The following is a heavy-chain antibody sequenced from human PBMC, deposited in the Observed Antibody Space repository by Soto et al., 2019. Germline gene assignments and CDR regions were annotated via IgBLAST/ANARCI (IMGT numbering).Heavy chain of an antibody. CDR3: ARVIRGSYLSDY. J-gene: IGHJ4*02. CDR2: INAGNGNT. CDR1: GDTFTSYA. V-gene: IGHV1-3*01. Sequence: GASVKVSCKASGDTFTSYAMHWVRQAPGQRLEWMGWINAGNGNTKYSQKFQGRVTITRDTSASTAYMELSSLRSEDTAVYYCARVIRGSYLSDYWGQGTLVTVSS. D-gene: IGHD3-16*02.